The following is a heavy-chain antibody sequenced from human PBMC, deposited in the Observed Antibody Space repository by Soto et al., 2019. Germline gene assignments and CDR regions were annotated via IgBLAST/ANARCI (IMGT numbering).Heavy chain of an antibody. CDR2: ISGSGGST. D-gene: IGHD2-15*01. Sequence: GGSLRLSCASSALTFSIYAMSLVRQAPGKGLEWVSAISGSGGSTYYADSVKGRFTISRDNSKNTLYLQMNSLRAEDTAVYYCAKADVVVVAATQFFDYWGQGTLVTVSS. J-gene: IGHJ4*02. V-gene: IGHV3-23*01. CDR3: AKADVVVVAATQFFDY. CDR1: ALTFSIYA.